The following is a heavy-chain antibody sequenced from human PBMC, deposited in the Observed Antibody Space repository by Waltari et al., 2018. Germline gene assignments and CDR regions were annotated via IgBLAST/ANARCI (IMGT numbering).Heavy chain of an antibody. CDR3: ARDKSPRGFCSGGSCYWFDP. V-gene: IGHV4-4*02. J-gene: IGHJ5*02. Sequence: QVQLQESGPGLVKPSGTLSLTCAVSGGSISSSNWWSWVRQPPGQGLEWIGEIYHSGSTNYNPSLKSRVTISVDKSKNQFSLKLSSVTAADTAVYYCARDKSPRGFCSGGSCYWFDPWGQGTLVTVSS. CDR2: IYHSGST. CDR1: GGSISSSNW. D-gene: IGHD2-15*01.